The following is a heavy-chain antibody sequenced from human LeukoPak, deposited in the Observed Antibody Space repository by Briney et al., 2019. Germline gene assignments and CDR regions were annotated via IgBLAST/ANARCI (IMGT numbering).Heavy chain of an antibody. CDR3: ASDQLAAAAANWFDR. D-gene: IGHD6-25*01. Sequence: SVKVSCKASGGTFSSYAISWVRQAPGQGLEWMGRIIPILGIANYAQKFQGRVTITADKSTSTAYMELSSLRSEDTAVYDCASDQLAAAAANWFDRGNQGTLVTVSS. V-gene: IGHV1-69*04. CDR1: GGTFSSYA. J-gene: IGHJ5*02. CDR2: IIPILGIA.